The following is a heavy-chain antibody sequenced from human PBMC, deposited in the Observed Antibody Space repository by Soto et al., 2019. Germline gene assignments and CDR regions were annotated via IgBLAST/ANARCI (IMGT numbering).Heavy chain of an antibody. Sequence: QVQLVESGGGVVQPGRSLRLSCAASGFSFSSYAMHWVRQAPGKGLEWVAVISYDVSNKYYTDSVKGRFTIARDNSKNTLYLQMNSLTAEDTAVYYCARADGIGIVIVPAAPPDYWGQGTLVTVSS. CDR1: GFSFSSYA. D-gene: IGHD2-2*01. CDR2: ISYDVSNK. CDR3: ARADGIGIVIVPAAPPDY. V-gene: IGHV3-30-3*01. J-gene: IGHJ4*02.